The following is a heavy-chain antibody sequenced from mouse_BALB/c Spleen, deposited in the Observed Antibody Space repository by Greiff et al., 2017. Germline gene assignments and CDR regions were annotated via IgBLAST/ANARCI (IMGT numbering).Heavy chain of an antibody. D-gene: IGHD2-1*01. CDR2: SRNKANDYTT. J-gene: IGHJ1*01. CDR1: GFTFSDFY. V-gene: IGHV7-1*02. CDR3: ARSYANTGYFDV. Sequence: EVKVVESGGGLVQPGGSLRLSCATSGFTFSDFYMEWVRQPPGKRLEWIAASRNKANDYTTEYSASVKGRFIVSRDTSQSILYLQMNALRAEDTAIYYCARSYANTGYFDVWGAGTTVTVSS.